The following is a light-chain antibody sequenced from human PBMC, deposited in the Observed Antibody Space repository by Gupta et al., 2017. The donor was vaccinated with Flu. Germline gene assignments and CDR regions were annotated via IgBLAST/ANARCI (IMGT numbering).Light chain of an antibody. V-gene: IGKV1-9*01. CDR1: QGISSY. J-gene: IGKJ1*01. Sequence: DIQLPQSPSILSASVGDRVTIPCRASQGISSYLAWFQQKPGKAPKLLIYAASTLQSGVPLRFSGSGSGTEFTLTISSLQPEDFATYYCQQLHSYPPAFGQGTKVEIK. CDR2: AAS. CDR3: QQLHSYPPA.